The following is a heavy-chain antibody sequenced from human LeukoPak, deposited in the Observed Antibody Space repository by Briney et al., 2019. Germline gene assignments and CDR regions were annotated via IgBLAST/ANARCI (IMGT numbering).Heavy chain of an antibody. CDR3: ARFAVAGTDGNC. V-gene: IGHV3-48*02. CDR2: ISSSSSTI. J-gene: IGHJ4*02. CDR1: GFTFSSHS. D-gene: IGHD6-19*01. Sequence: SGGSLRLSCAASGFTFSSHSMNWVRQAPGKGLEWVSYISSSSSTIYYADSVRGRFTISRDNAKNSLYLQMNSLRDEDSAVYYCARFAVAGTDGNCWGQGTLVTVSS.